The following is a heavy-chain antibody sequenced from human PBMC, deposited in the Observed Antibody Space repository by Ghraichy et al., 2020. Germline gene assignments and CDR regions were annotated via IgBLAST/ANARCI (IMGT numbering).Heavy chain of an antibody. CDR2: IYYSGST. CDR3: ARRWYQLPPHGFDP. CDR1: GGSISSSSYY. J-gene: IGHJ5*02. V-gene: IGHV4-39*01. D-gene: IGHD2-2*01. Sequence: SETLSLTCTVSGGSISSSSYYWGWIRQPPGKGLEWIGSIYYSGSTYYNPSLKSRVTISVDTSKNQFSLKLSSVTAADTAVYYCARRWYQLPPHGFDPWGQGTLVTVSS.